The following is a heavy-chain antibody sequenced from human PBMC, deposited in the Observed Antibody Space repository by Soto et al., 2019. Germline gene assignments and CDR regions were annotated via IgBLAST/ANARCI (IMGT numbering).Heavy chain of an antibody. CDR3: ARHESLRSGWANWFDP. D-gene: IGHD5-12*01. Sequence: SETLSLTCTVSGGSINSFYWSWIRQPPGKGLEWIGYIYYSGSTNYNPSLKSRVTISVDMSKNQFSLKLSSVTAADTAVYYCARHESLRSGWANWFDPWGQGTLVTVSS. CDR1: GGSINSFY. V-gene: IGHV4-59*08. J-gene: IGHJ5*02. CDR2: IYYSGST.